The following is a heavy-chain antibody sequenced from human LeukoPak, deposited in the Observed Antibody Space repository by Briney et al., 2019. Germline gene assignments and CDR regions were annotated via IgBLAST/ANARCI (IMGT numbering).Heavy chain of an antibody. CDR3: AKASGSYSSSFGIDY. Sequence: GGSLRLSCAASGFTFSSYGMHWVRQAPGKGLEWVAFIRYDGSNKYYADSVKGRFTISGDNSKNTLYLQMNSLRAEDTAVYYCAKASGSYSSSFGIDYWGQGTLVTVSS. J-gene: IGHJ4*02. CDR2: IRYDGSNK. CDR1: GFTFSSYG. D-gene: IGHD6-6*01. V-gene: IGHV3-30*02.